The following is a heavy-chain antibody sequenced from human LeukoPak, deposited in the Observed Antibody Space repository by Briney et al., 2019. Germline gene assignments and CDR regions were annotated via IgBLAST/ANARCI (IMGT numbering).Heavy chain of an antibody. CDR2: ISWNSGSI. D-gene: IGHD6-6*01. Sequence: PGRSLRLSCAASGFTFDDYAMHWVRQAPGKGLEWVSGISWNSGSIGYADSVKGRFTISRDNAKNSLYLQMNSLRAEDTAVYYCARTSIASDYWGQGTLVTVSS. V-gene: IGHV3-9*01. CDR1: GFTFDDYA. CDR3: ARTSIASDY. J-gene: IGHJ4*02.